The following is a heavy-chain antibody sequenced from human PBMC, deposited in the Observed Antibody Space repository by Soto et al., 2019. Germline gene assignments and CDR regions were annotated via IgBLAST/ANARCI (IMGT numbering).Heavy chain of an antibody. Sequence: QVQLVESVGGVVQPGRSLRLSCAASGFTFSSYAMHWVRQAPGKGLAWVAVISYDGSNKYYADSVKGRFTISRDNSKNTLYLQMISLRAEDTAVYYCARSSYDFWSGHYYYGMDVWGQGTTVTVS. D-gene: IGHD3-3*01. CDR2: ISYDGSNK. CDR3: ARSSYDFWSGHYYYGMDV. CDR1: GFTFSSYA. J-gene: IGHJ6*02. V-gene: IGHV3-30-3*01.